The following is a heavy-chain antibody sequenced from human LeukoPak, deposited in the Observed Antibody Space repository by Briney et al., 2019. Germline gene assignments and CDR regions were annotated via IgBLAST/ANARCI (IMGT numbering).Heavy chain of an antibody. Sequence: GGSMRLSCAASGFIVSSNYMSWVRQAPGKGLEWVSVIYSGGSTYYADSVKGRFTISRDNSKNTLYLQMNSLRAEDTAVYYCARSSFPTFPLFDYWGQGTLVTVSS. CDR2: IYSGGST. V-gene: IGHV3-66*02. J-gene: IGHJ4*02. D-gene: IGHD2/OR15-2a*01. CDR3: ARSSFPTFPLFDY. CDR1: GFIVSSNY.